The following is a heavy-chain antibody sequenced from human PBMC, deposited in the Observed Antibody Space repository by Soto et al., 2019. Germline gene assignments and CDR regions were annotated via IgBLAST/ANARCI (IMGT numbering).Heavy chain of an antibody. Sequence: GASVKVSCKTSGYTFTTYGITWVRQAPGQGLEWMGWISPYNGTTNYAQKFQGRVTITADESTSTAYMELSSLRSEDTAVYYCAREVDFWSGYYTGPPYYYYYGMDVWGQGTTVTVSS. D-gene: IGHD3-3*01. CDR2: ISPYNGTT. V-gene: IGHV1-18*01. CDR1: GYTFTTYG. CDR3: AREVDFWSGYYTGPPYYYYYGMDV. J-gene: IGHJ6*02.